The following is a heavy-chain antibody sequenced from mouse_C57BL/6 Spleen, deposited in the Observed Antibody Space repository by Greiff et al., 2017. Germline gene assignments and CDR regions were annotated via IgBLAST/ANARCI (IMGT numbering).Heavy chain of an antibody. J-gene: IGHJ3*01. D-gene: IGHD1-1*01. CDR1: GYAFSSSW. CDR2: IYPGDGDT. Sequence: QVQLKQSGPELVKPGASVKISCKASGYAFSSSWMNWVKQRPGKGLEWIGRIYPGDGDTNYNGKFKGKATLTADKSSSTAYMQLSSLTSEDSAVYFCAREDYYGKDAYWGQGTLVTVSA. V-gene: IGHV1-82*01. CDR3: AREDYYGKDAY.